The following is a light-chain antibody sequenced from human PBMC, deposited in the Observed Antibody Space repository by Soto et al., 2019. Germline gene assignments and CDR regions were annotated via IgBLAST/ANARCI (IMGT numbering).Light chain of an antibody. CDR1: SSDVGDYNY. CDR3: CSYAGTYSLYV. J-gene: IGLJ1*01. CDR2: DVG. Sequence: QSALTQPRSVSGSPGQSVTISCTGTSSDVGDYNYVSWYQQHPGKAPKLMIYDVGKRPSGVPDRFSGSKSGNTASLTISGLQAEDEADYYCCSYAGTYSLYVFGTGTKLTVL. V-gene: IGLV2-11*01.